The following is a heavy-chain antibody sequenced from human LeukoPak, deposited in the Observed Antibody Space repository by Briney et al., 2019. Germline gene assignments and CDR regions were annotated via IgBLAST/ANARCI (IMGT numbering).Heavy chain of an antibody. CDR3: ARWPVLLWFGEDFDI. D-gene: IGHD3-10*01. J-gene: IGHJ3*02. Sequence: SQTLSLTCTVSGGSVNSGSYYWSWIRQPAGKGLEWIGRMFTTGTINYNPSLKSRVTISVDTSKNQFSLKLSSVTAADTAVYYCARWPVLLWFGEDFDIWGQGTMVTVSS. CDR2: MFTTGTI. CDR1: GGSVNSGSYY. V-gene: IGHV4-61*02.